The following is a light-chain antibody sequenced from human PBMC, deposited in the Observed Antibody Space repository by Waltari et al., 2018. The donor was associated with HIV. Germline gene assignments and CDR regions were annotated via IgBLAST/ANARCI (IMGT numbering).Light chain of an antibody. V-gene: IGKV4-1*01. CDR1: QSVLYSSNNKNY. CDR2: WAS. Sequence: DIVMTQSPDSLAVSLGERATIDCKSSQSVLYSSNNKNYLAWYQQKPGQPPKLLIYWASTRESGVPDRFSGSGSATDFTLTISSLQAEDVALYYCQQYYTTPHTFGQGTNLEIK. CDR3: QQYYTTPHT. J-gene: IGKJ2*01.